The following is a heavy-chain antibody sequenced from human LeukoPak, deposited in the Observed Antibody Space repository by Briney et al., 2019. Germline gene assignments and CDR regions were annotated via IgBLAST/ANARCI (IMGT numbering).Heavy chain of an antibody. CDR1: GGTFSSYA. J-gene: IGHJ4*02. D-gene: IGHD6-13*01. Sequence: ASVKVSCKASGGTFSSYAISWVRQAPGQGLEWMGGIIPIFGTANYAQKFQGRVTITTDESTSTAYMELSSLRSDDTAVYYCARVHSSSWNYYFDYWGQGTLVTVSS. V-gene: IGHV1-69*05. CDR2: IIPIFGTA. CDR3: ARVHSSSWNYYFDY.